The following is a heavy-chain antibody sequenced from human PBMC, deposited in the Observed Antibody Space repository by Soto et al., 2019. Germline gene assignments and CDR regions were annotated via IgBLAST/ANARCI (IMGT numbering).Heavy chain of an antibody. Sequence: VSVKVFLKASGYIFANYAMQWLRQAPLQVLDWIVYINPGNGNKKCSQKFQGRLTISRDTSAHTVYMDLSTLTSKDTAIYYCARVVNNFSGSGDTVFDTWVEGTKVTGS. CDR2: INPGNGNK. CDR1: GYIFANYA. CDR3: ARVVNNFSGSGDTVFDT. D-gene: IGHD3-10*01. V-gene: IGHV1-3*01. J-gene: IGHJ5*02.